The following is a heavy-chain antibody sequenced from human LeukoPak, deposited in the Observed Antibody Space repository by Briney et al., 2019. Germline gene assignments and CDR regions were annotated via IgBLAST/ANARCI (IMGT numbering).Heavy chain of an antibody. D-gene: IGHD3-9*01. CDR3: ARRIYYDILTAQRDDAFDI. J-gene: IGHJ3*02. CDR1: GGSISSYY. CDR2: IYYSGSA. Sequence: SETLSLTCTVSGGSISSYYWSWIRQPPGKGLEWIGYIYYSGSANYNPSLKSRVTISVDTSKNQFSLKLSSVTAVDTAVYYCARRIYYDILTAQRDDAFDIWGQGTMVTVSS. V-gene: IGHV4-59*01.